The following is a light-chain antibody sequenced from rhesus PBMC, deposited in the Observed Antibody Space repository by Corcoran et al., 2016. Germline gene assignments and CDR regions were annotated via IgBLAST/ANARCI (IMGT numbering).Light chain of an antibody. J-gene: IGKJ2*01. Sequence: DIQMTQSPSSLSASVGDTVTITCRASQGISNHLAWYQQNPGKAPKILIYKASTLQSRVPSRFSGSGSVTDYTFTISSLQPEDVATYYCQHGYGTPYSFGQGTKVEIK. CDR2: KAS. V-gene: IGKV1-74*01. CDR3: QHGYGTPYS. CDR1: QGISNH.